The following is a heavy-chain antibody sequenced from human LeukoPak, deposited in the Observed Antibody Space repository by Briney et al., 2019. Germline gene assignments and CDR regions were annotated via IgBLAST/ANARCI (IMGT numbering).Heavy chain of an antibody. J-gene: IGHJ4*02. CDR3: AKASLSGITATTDY. Sequence: PGRSLRLSCAASGFTFSNYAMSWVRQAPGKGLEWVSTISGSGGSTYYADSVKGRFTISRDNSKNTLYLQMNCLRAEDTAVYYCAKASLSGITATTDYWGQGTLVAVSS. CDR2: ISGSGGST. V-gene: IGHV3-23*01. D-gene: IGHD1-7*01. CDR1: GFTFSNYA.